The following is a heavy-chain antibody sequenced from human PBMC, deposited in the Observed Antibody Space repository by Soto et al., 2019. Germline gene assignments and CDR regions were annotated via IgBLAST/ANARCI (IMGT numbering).Heavy chain of an antibody. CDR3: AKDYHDAAADC. Sequence: HPGGSLRLSCAASGFTFRDYWMHWVRQAPGKGLVWVSRINRDGTITNYADSVKGRFTTSRDNAKNTVYLQMNSLRAEDTAIYYCAKDYHDAAADCWGQGTLVTVSS. J-gene: IGHJ4*02. CDR1: GFTFRDYW. V-gene: IGHV3-74*01. CDR2: INRDGTIT. D-gene: IGHD6-13*01.